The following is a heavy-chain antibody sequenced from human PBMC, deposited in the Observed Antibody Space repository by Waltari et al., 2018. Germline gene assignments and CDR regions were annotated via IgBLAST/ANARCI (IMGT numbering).Heavy chain of an antibody. D-gene: IGHD3-3*01. CDR3: ARRPLFWSGYYLKHPFDY. CDR2: INHRGST. V-gene: IGHV4-34*01. CDR1: GGSFSGYY. Sequence: QVQLQQWGAGLLKPSETLSLTCAVYGGSFSGYYWSWIRQPPGKGLEWIGEINHRGSTNYNPSLKSRGTISVDTSKNQFSRKLSSVTAADTAVYYCARRPLFWSGYYLKHPFDYWGQGTLVTVSS. J-gene: IGHJ4*02.